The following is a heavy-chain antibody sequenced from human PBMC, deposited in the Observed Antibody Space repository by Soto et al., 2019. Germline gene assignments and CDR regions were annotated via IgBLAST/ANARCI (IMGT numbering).Heavy chain of an antibody. D-gene: IGHD3-22*01. CDR2: IIPILGIA. V-gene: IGHV1-69*02. CDR1: GGTFSSYT. J-gene: IGHJ4*02. Sequence: ASVKVSCKASGGTFSSYTISWVRQAPGQGLEWMGRIIPILGIANYAQKFQGRVTMTRDTSTSTVYMELGSLRSDDTAVYYCARSPYSSGSYYPIDYWGQGTLVTVSS. CDR3: ARSPYSSGSYYPIDY.